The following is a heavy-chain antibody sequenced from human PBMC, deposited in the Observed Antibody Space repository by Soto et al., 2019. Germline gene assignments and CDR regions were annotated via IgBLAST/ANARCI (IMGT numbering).Heavy chain of an antibody. V-gene: IGHV4-38-2*01. Sequence: SETLSLTCAVSGYSISSGYYWGWIRQPPGKGLEWIGTIYHSGSTFHNPSLKSRVTISVDTSKNQFSLKLRSVTAADTAVYYCAVGYCSSTTCSREYFQHWGQGNLVTVSS. CDR3: AVGYCSSTTCSREYFQH. CDR1: GYSISSGYY. J-gene: IGHJ1*01. CDR2: IYHSGST. D-gene: IGHD2-2*01.